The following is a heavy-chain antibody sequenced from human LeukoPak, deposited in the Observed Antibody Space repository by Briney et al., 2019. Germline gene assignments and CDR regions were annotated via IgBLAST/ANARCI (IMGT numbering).Heavy chain of an antibody. CDR1: GGSISSSSYY. J-gene: IGHJ4*02. Sequence: PSETLSLTCTVSGGSISSSSYYWGWIRQPPGKGLEWIGSIYYSGSTYYNPSLKSRVTISVDTSKNQFSLKLSSVTAADTAVYYCARDRGIFDYWSQGTLVTVSS. CDR2: IYYSGST. CDR3: ARDRGIFDY. D-gene: IGHD3-10*01. V-gene: IGHV4-39*07.